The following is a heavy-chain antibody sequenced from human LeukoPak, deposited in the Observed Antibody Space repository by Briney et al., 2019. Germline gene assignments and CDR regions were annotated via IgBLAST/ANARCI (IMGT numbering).Heavy chain of an antibody. CDR1: GFTFSDSD. Sequence: GGSLRLSCAASGFTFSDSDMNWVHQAPGKRLEWASGVSWNGRRTHYADSVKGRFIISRDNSRNTLYLQTNSLRAEDTAVYYCARDGSNLNWYFDLWGRGTLVTVSS. J-gene: IGHJ2*01. CDR3: ARDGSNLNWYFDL. D-gene: IGHD3-9*01. V-gene: IGHV3-35*01. CDR2: VSWNGRRT.